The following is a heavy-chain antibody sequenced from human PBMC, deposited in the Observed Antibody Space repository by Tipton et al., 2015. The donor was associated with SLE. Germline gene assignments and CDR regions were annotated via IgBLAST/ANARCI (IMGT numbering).Heavy chain of an antibody. CDR3: TRGGRGEGANPFDP. Sequence: TLSLTCAVYGGSFSGYYWSWIRQPPGKGLEWIGEINHSGSSNYNPSLKTLVTISVDTSKNQLSLKLTSVTVADTAVYYCTRGGRGEGANPFDPWGQGTLATVSS. CDR2: INHSGSS. J-gene: IGHJ5*02. CDR1: GGSFSGYY. V-gene: IGHV4-34*01. D-gene: IGHD4/OR15-4a*01.